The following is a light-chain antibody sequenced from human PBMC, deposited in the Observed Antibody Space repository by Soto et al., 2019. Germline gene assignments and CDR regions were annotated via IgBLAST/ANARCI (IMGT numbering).Light chain of an antibody. CDR3: QSYDSSLSAWV. J-gene: IGLJ3*02. Sequence: QSVLTQPPSVSGAPGQRVTISCTGSGSNLGAGYDVHWYQHLPETAPKLLMYRNSNRPSGVPDRFSGSKSGTSASLAITGLQAEDEADLYCQSYDSSLSAWVFGGGTKVTVL. CDR2: RNS. V-gene: IGLV1-40*01. CDR1: GSNLGAGYD.